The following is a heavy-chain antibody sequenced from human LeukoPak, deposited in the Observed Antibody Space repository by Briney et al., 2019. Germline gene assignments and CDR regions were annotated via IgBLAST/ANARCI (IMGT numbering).Heavy chain of an antibody. CDR2: IYYSGST. CDR3: ARGIADFWSGYYRFDP. J-gene: IGHJ5*02. Sequence: SETLSLTCTVSGGSISSYYWSWIRQPPGKGLEWIGYIYYSGSTNYNPSLTSRVTISVDTSKNQFSLKLSSVTAADTAVYYCARGIADFWSGYYRFDPWGQGTLVTVSS. V-gene: IGHV4-59*01. CDR1: GGSISSYY. D-gene: IGHD3-3*01.